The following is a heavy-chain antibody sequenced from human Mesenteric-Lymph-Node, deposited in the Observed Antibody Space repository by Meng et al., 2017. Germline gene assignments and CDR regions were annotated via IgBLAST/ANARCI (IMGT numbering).Heavy chain of an antibody. CDR1: GGSFSSGDYY. Sequence: VPLQQWGAGLLKPSEPLSLTCAVYGGSFSSGDYYWSWIRQPPGKGLELIGHIYYSGGTSYNPSLKSRVTISVDTSNNQFSLKLSSVTAADTAVYYCARVGWRQWSFDLWGRGTLVTVSS. CDR2: IYYSGGT. D-gene: IGHD5-18*01. CDR3: ARVGWRQWSFDL. J-gene: IGHJ2*01. V-gene: IGHV4-30-4*01.